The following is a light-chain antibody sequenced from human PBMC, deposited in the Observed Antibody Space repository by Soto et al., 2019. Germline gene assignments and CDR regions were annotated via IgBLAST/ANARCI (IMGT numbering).Light chain of an antibody. Sequence: EIVLTQSPGTQSLSPGERATLSSRASQSVSGSCLAWYQQKPGQAPRLLTYGASSRATGIPDRFSGSGSGTDFTLTISRLEPEDFAVYYCQQYGSSPFTFGPGTKVDIK. CDR3: QQYGSSPFT. J-gene: IGKJ3*01. CDR2: GAS. CDR1: QSVSGSC. V-gene: IGKV3-20*01.